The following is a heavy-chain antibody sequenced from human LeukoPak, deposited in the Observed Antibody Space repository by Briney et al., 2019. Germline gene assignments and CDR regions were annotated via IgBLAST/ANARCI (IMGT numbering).Heavy chain of an antibody. V-gene: IGHV3-74*01. J-gene: IGHJ4*02. CDR1: GFTFSSNW. Sequence: GRSLRLSCAASGFTFSSNWMHWVRQAPGKGLVWVSRINEDGSTTNYADSVKGRSTIFRDNAKNTLCLQMNSLRAEDTAVYYCVRDLGGRSGHWGQGTLVTVSS. CDR2: INEDGSTT. D-gene: IGHD1-26*01. CDR3: VRDLGGRSGH.